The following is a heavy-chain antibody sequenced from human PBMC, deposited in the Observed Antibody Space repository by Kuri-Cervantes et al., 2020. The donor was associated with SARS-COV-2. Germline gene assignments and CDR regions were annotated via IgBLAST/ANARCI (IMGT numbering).Heavy chain of an antibody. J-gene: IGHJ6*03. CDR2: INPNSGGT. CDR1: GYTFTGYY. V-gene: IGHV1-2*02. D-gene: IGHD1-1*01. Sequence: ASVKVSCKASGYTFTGYYMHWVRQAPGQGLEWMGWINPNSGGTNYAQKFQGRVTMTRDTSISTAYMELSSLRSEDTAVYYCASGGQLPYYYYYYMDVWGKGTTVTVSS. CDR3: ASGGQLPYYYYYYMDV.